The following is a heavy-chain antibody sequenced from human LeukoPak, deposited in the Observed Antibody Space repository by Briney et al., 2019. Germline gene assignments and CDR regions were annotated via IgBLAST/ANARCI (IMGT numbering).Heavy chain of an antibody. CDR1: GYTFTSYY. Sequence: ASVKVSCEASGYTFTSYYMHWVRQAPGQGLEWMGLINPSGGSTSYAQTLQGRVTMTRDTSTSTVYMELSSLSSEDTAVYYCARGGRERYSSGWTDAFDIWGQGTIVTVSS. J-gene: IGHJ3*02. CDR2: INPSGGST. D-gene: IGHD6-19*01. CDR3: ARGGRERYSSGWTDAFDI. V-gene: IGHV1-46*04.